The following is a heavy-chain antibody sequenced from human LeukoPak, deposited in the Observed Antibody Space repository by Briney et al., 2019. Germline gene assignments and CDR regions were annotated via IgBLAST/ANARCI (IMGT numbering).Heavy chain of an antibody. Sequence: PGGSLRLSCAASGFTFSAHTMSWVRQAPGKGLEWVSSISPSSTNIFHPASMKGRFTISRDNAKNSLFLQIHSLRVEDTAVYYCAREEWYVFYFDLWGQGTPVTVSS. CDR2: ISPSSTNI. CDR1: GFTFSAHT. D-gene: IGHD2-8*01. CDR3: AREEWYVFYFDL. J-gene: IGHJ4*01. V-gene: IGHV3-21*06.